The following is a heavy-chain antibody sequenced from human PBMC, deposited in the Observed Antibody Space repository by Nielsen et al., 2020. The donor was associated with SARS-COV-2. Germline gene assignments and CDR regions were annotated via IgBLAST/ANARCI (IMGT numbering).Heavy chain of an antibody. D-gene: IGHD3-22*01. CDR1: GFMFSNYA. J-gene: IGHJ4*02. CDR3: AKHYYYDSSGALDY. CDR2: ISYDGSNK. V-gene: IGHV3-30*18. Sequence: GESLKISCTASGFMFSNYAMHWVRQAPGKGLEWVAVISYDGSNKYYADSVKGRFTISRDNSKNTLYLQMNSLRAEDTAVYYCAKHYYYDSSGALDYWGQGTLVTVSS.